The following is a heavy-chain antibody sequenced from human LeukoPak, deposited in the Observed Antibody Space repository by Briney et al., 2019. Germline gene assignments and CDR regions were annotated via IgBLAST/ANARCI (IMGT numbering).Heavy chain of an antibody. V-gene: IGHV4-4*07. CDR2: IYTSGST. CDR3: ARDVSGSYSMESNWFDP. Sequence: SETLSLTCTVSGGSISSYHWSGIRQPAGKGLEGIGRIYTSGSTNYNPSLKSRVTMSVDTSKNQFSLKLSSVTAADTAVYYCARDVSGSYSMESNWFDPWGQGTLVTVSS. CDR1: GGSISSYH. J-gene: IGHJ5*02. D-gene: IGHD3-10*01.